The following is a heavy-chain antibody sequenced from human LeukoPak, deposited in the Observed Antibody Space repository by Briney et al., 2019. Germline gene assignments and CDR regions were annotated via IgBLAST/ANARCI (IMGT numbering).Heavy chain of an antibody. J-gene: IGHJ5*01. D-gene: IGHD5-12*01. CDR1: GFTFSTFA. V-gene: IGHV3-23*01. CDR2: ISGSGEAT. Sequence: GGSLRLSCAASGFTFSTFAMSWVRQAPWKGLQWVAGISGSGEATYYAQSVQGRFSLSRDNSKNILYLQMNSLRVEDTATYYCAKDSFSGYEWWVGSWGQGTLVAVSS. CDR3: AKDSFSGYEWWVGS.